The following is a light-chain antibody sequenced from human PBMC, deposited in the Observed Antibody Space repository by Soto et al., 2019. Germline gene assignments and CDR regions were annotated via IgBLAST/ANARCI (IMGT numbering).Light chain of an antibody. V-gene: IGKV2-28*01. CDR3: MQALQTPVT. CDR2: LGS. J-gene: IGKJ1*01. CDR1: QSLLHSDGYNY. Sequence: DVVLTQSPLSLPVTPGEPASISCRSSQSLLHSDGYNYLDWYLQKPGQSPQLLIYLGSNRASGVPDRFSGSGSGTAFTLRISRVEAEDVGVYYCMQALQTPVTFGQGTKVEIK.